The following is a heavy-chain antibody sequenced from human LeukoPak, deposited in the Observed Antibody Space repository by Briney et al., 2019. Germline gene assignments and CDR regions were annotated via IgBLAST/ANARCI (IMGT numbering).Heavy chain of an antibody. J-gene: IGHJ4*02. CDR2: IYYSGST. CDR3: ARDAGYDFWSGYSLNY. D-gene: IGHD3-3*01. CDR1: GGSISSYY. Sequence: SETLSLTCTVSGGSISSYYWSWIRQPPGKGLEWIGYIYYSGSTNYNPSLKSRVTISVDTSKNQFSLKLSSVTAADTAVYYCARDAGYDFWSGYSLNYWGQGTLVTVSS. V-gene: IGHV4-59*01.